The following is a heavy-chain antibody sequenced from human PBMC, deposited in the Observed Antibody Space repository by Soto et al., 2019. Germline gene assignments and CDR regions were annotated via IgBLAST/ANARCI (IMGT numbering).Heavy chain of an antibody. CDR3: AXNLMDYDILTGYYMAYYFDY. J-gene: IGHJ4*02. V-gene: IGHV4-30-2*01. D-gene: IGHD3-9*01. CDR2: IYHSGST. CDR1: GGSISSGGYS. Sequence: TLSLTCAVSGGSISSGGYSWSWIRQPPGKGLEWIGYIYHSGSTYYNPSLKSRVTILVDRSKNQFSLKLSSVTAADTAVYYCAXNLMDYDILTGYYMAYYFDYWGQGTLVTVSS.